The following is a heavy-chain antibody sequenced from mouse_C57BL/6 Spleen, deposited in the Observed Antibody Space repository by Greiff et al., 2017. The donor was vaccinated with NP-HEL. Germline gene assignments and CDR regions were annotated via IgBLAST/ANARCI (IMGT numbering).Heavy chain of an antibody. CDR2: INPGRGGT. Sequence: QVQLKQSGAELVRPGTSVKVSCKASGYAFTNYLIEWVKQRTGQGLEWIGVINPGRGGTNYNEKFKGKATLTADKSSSTAYMQLSSLTSEDSAFYFCARSPDYYGSVYFDYWGQGTTLTVSS. CDR1: GYAFTNYL. CDR3: ARSPDYYGSVYFDY. J-gene: IGHJ2*01. V-gene: IGHV1-54*01. D-gene: IGHD1-1*01.